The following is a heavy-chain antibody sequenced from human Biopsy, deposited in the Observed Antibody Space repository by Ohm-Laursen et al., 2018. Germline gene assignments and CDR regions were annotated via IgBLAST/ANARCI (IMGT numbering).Heavy chain of an antibody. CDR1: GESSSGYF. D-gene: IGHD5-12*01. CDR3: ARGSGYFKLDV. Sequence: GTLSLTCAVNGESSSGYFWNWIRQPPGKGLEWIGEINQSGSTKYNPSLKRRATLSADSSNSQFSLRLTSVTAADMAIYYCARGSGYFKLDVWGQGTTVTVSS. CDR2: INQSGST. V-gene: IGHV4-34*01. J-gene: IGHJ6*02.